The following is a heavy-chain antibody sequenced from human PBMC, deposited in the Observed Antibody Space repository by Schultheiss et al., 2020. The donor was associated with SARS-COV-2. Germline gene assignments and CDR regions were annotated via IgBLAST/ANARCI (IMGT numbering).Heavy chain of an antibody. CDR1: GFTFSSYA. J-gene: IGHJ6*02. D-gene: IGHD2-2*01. V-gene: IGHV3-53*01. CDR2: IYSGGNT. Sequence: GGSLRLSCAASGFTFSSYAMSWVRQTPGKGLEWVSVIYSGGNTYYADSVKGRFTISRDNSKNTLYLQMNSLRAEDTAVYYCARVQFVVVAATRVGMDVWGQGTTVTVSS. CDR3: ARVQFVVVAATRVGMDV.